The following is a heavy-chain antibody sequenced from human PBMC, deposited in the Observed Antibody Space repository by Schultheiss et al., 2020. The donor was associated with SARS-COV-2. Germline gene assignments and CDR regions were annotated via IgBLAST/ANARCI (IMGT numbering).Heavy chain of an antibody. CDR2: INPNSGGT. D-gene: IGHD5-18*01. CDR1: GYTFTGYY. Sequence: ASVKVSCKASGYTFTGYYMHWVRQAPGQGLEWMGWINPNSGGTNYAQKFQGRVTMTSDTSISTAYMELSRLRTDDTAVYYCARDRVRYSYAILSNFDYWGQGTLVTVSS. CDR3: ARDRVRYSYAILSNFDY. V-gene: IGHV1-2*02. J-gene: IGHJ4*02.